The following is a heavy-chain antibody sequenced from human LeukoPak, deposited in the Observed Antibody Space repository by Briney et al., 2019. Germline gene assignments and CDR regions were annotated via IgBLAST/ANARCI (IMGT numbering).Heavy chain of an antibody. D-gene: IGHD4-23*01. V-gene: IGHV3-9*01. J-gene: IGHJ4*02. CDR3: AKDIGGNDY. Sequence: GRSLRLSCAASGFTFDDYAMHWVRQAPGKGLEWVSGISWNSGSMGYADSVKGRFTISRDNAKNSLYLQMNSLRAEDTALYYCAKDIGGNDYWGQGTLVTVSS. CDR2: ISWNSGSM. CDR1: GFTFDDYA.